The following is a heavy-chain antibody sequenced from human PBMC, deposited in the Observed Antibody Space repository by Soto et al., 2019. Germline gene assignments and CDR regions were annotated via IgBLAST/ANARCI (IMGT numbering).Heavy chain of an antibody. CDR3: AKLSLNCSGGSCYFDY. CDR2: ISGSGGST. Sequence: GGSLRLSSAAAGFTFSSYAMSWVRQAPGKGLEWVSAISGSGGSTYYADSVKGRFTISRDNSKNTLYLQMNSLRAEDTAVYYCAKLSLNCSGGSCYFDYWGQGTLVTVSS. CDR1: GFTFSSYA. V-gene: IGHV3-23*01. J-gene: IGHJ4*02. D-gene: IGHD2-15*01.